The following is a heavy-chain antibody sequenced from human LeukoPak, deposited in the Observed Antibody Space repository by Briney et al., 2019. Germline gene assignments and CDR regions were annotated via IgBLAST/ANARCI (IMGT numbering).Heavy chain of an antibody. CDR1: GFTFSSYS. D-gene: IGHD2-21*02. Sequence: GGSLRLSCAASGFTFSSYSMNWVRQAPGKGLEWVSYISSSSSTIYYADSVKGRFTISSDNAKNSLYLQMNSLRAEDTAVYYCARGDLAYCGGDCYSGADYWGQGTLVTVSS. J-gene: IGHJ4*02. CDR3: ARGDLAYCGGDCYSGADY. V-gene: IGHV3-48*01. CDR2: ISSSSSTI.